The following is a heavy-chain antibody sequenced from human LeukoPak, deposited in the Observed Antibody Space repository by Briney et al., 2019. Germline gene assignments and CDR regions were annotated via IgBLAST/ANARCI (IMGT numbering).Heavy chain of an antibody. D-gene: IGHD6-13*01. Sequence: GGSLRLSCAASGFTFSNYWMRWVRQARGKGLEWVANIKEEGSEKYYVDSVKGRFTISRDNARNSLYLQMNSLRAEDTAVYYCASGRQLGYWGQGTLVTVSS. CDR2: IKEEGSEK. J-gene: IGHJ4*02. CDR3: ASGRQLGY. CDR1: GFTFSNYW. V-gene: IGHV3-7*01.